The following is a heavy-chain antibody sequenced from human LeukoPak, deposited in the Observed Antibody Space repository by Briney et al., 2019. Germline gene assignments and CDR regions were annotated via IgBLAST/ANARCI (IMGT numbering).Heavy chain of an antibody. CDR2: IKQDGSEK. CDR1: GFTFSSYW. CDR3: ARKKGGMVRGAYALDI. J-gene: IGHJ3*02. Sequence: GGSLRLSCAASGFTFSSYWMSWVRQAPGKGLEWVANIKQDGSEKYYVDSVKGRFTISRDNAKNSLYLQMNSLRAEDTAVYYCARKKGGMVRGAYALDIWGQGTMVTVSS. D-gene: IGHD3-10*01. V-gene: IGHV3-7*01.